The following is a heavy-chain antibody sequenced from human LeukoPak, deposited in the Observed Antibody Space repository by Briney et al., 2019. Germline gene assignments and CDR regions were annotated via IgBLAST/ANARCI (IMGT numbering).Heavy chain of an antibody. CDR3: ASSLYRGSYFD. D-gene: IGHD1-26*01. V-gene: IGHV4-59*01. Sequence: SETLSLTCTVSGGSISSYYWSWIRQPPGKGLEWIGYIYYSGSTNYNPSLKSRVTISVDTSKNQFSLKLSSVTAADTAVYYCASSLYRGSYFDWGQGTLVTVSS. CDR2: IYYSGST. J-gene: IGHJ4*02. CDR1: GGSISSYY.